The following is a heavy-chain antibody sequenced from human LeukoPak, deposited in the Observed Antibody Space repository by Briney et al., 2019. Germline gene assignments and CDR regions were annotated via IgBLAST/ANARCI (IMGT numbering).Heavy chain of an antibody. J-gene: IGHJ4*02. CDR2: IYTSGNT. CDR1: GGSISSYY. V-gene: IGHV4-4*07. CDR3: ARESAVAGKIDY. Sequence: SETLSLTCTVSGGSISSYYWSWIRQPAGKGLEWIGRIYTSGNTNYNPSLKSRVTMSVDTSKNQFSLKLSSVTAADTAVYYCARESAVAGKIDYWGQGTLVTVSS. D-gene: IGHD6-19*01.